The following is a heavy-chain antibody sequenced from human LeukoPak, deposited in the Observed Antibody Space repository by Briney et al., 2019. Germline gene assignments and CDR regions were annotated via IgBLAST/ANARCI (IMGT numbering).Heavy chain of an antibody. J-gene: IGHJ4*02. CDR1: GFTFSSYE. D-gene: IGHD3-22*01. Sequence: GGSLRLSCAVSGFTFSSYEMNWVRQAPAKGLEWVSYISSSGSTIYYADSVKGRFTISRDNAKNSLYLQMNSLRAEDTAVYYCARDRPHYYDSSGYFDYWGQGTLVTVSS. V-gene: IGHV3-48*03. CDR2: ISSSGSTI. CDR3: ARDRPHYYDSSGYFDY.